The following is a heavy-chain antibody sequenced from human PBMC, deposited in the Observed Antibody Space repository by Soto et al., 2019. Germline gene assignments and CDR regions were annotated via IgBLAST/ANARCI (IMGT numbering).Heavy chain of an antibody. Sequence: ASVKVSCKASGNTFTGYYIHWVRQAPGQGLEWMGWINPNSGGTKYAQKFQGRVTMTRDTSISTAYMELSRLRSDDTAVYYCAARHCSTTTCFPFDSWGQGTLVTVSS. D-gene: IGHD2-2*01. V-gene: IGHV1-2*02. CDR1: GNTFTGYY. CDR2: INPNSGGT. J-gene: IGHJ4*02. CDR3: AARHCSTTTCFPFDS.